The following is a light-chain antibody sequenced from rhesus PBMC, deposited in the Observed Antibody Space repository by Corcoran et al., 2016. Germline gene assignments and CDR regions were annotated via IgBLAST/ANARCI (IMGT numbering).Light chain of an antibody. J-gene: IGKJ1*01. CDR3: LQYFSSPWT. CDR2: KAT. V-gene: IGKV1-22*01. CDR1: QAISIY. Sequence: DIRMTQSPSSLSASVGDKVTLSCRASQAISIYLAWYQQKPGKAPKVLIYKATTLESGVPSRFSGSGSGTDFSLTISSLQPEDFATYSCLQYFSSPWTFGQGTKVEIK.